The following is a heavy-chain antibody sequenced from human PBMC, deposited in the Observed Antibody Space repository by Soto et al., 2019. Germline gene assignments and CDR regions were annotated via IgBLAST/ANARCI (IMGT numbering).Heavy chain of an antibody. CDR3: ARHDLHQLVVFDY. J-gene: IGHJ4*02. Sequence: SETLSLTCSVSDGSLGRSNYHWGWIRQPPGKGLEWIGSMFYSGSTSYNPSLKRRATIGVGTSKNQLSLKLSSVTAADTAVYYCARHDLHQLVVFDYWGPGALVT. D-gene: IGHD6-13*01. V-gene: IGHV4-39*01. CDR2: MFYSGST. CDR1: DGSLGRSNYH.